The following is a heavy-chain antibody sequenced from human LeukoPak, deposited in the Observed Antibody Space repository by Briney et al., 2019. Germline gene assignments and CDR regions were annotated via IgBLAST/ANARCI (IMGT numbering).Heavy chain of an antibody. D-gene: IGHD6-19*01. V-gene: IGHV1-8*01. CDR2: MNPNSGNT. Sequence: GASVKVSCKASGYTFTSYDINWVRQATGQGLEWMGWMNPNSGNTGYAQKFQGRVTMTRNTSISTAYMELSSLRSEDTAVYYCAREWVAGYKYFYYYYGMDVWGQGTTVTVSS. CDR1: GYTFTSYD. CDR3: AREWVAGYKYFYYYYGMDV. J-gene: IGHJ6*02.